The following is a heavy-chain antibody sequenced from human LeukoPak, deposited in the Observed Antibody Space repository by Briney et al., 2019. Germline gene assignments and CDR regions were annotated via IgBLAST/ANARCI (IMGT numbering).Heavy chain of an antibody. V-gene: IGHV3-15*01. D-gene: IGHD3-16*02. J-gene: IGHJ4*02. CDR2: IKSKADGGTP. Sequence: GGSLRLSCAASGFIFRNAWMSWVRQAPGKGLEWVGHIKSKADGGTPDYSAPVKGRFTISRDDSKNTLYLQMNSLKTEDTAVYYCTTVMITFGGVIADYWGQGTLVTVSS. CDR1: GFIFRNAW. CDR3: TTVMITFGGVIADY.